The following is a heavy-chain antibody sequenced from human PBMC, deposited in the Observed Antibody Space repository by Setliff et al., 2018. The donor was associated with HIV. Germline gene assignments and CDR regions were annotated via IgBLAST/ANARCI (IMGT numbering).Heavy chain of an antibody. V-gene: IGHV4-39*01. CDR3: VRGAPRPAYYYYYYMDV. CDR1: GDSISGNSFL. J-gene: IGHJ6*03. D-gene: IGHD6-6*01. Sequence: SETLSLTCNVSGDSISGNSFLWGWIRQPPGKGLEWIGSMHYRGTTSYNPSLKSRVTIFVDTSKNQFSLKWSSVTATDTAVYYCVRGAPRPAYYYYYYMDVWGKGTTVTVSS. CDR2: MHYRGTT.